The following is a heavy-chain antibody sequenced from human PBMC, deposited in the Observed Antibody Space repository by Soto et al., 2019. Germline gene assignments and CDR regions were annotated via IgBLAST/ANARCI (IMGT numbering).Heavy chain of an antibody. CDR2: IYYSGST. Sequence: QVQLQESGPGLVKPSQTLSLTCTVSGGSISSGDYYWSWIRQPPGKGLEWIGYIYYSGSTYYNPSLTSRVTISVDTSKNQFSLKLSSVTAADTAVYYCARGHQLLPNWFDPWGQGTLVTVSS. CDR1: GGSISSGDYY. D-gene: IGHD2-2*01. CDR3: ARGHQLLPNWFDP. V-gene: IGHV4-30-4*01. J-gene: IGHJ5*02.